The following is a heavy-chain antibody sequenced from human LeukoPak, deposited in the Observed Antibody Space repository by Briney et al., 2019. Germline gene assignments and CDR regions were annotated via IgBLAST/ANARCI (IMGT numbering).Heavy chain of an antibody. D-gene: IGHD2-21*02. V-gene: IGHV3-23*01. CDR2: ISGSGGST. Sequence: GGSLRLSCAASGFTFSDYAMSWVRQAPGKGLEWVSSISGSGGSTWYADSVKGRFTVSRDNSKNTLYLQMNSLRAEDTAVYYCAEVTGSQRGSFFDYWGQGTLVTVSS. CDR1: GFTFSDYA. J-gene: IGHJ4*02. CDR3: AEVTGSQRGSFFDY.